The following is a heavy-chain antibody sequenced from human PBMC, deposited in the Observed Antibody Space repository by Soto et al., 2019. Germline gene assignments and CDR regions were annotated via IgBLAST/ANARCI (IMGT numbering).Heavy chain of an antibody. D-gene: IGHD2-15*01. CDR2: VSFDGSNE. Sequence: PGGSLRLSYAASGFTFSGFAIHWVRQAPGKGLEWVSTVSFDGSNEYYADSVKGRFTISRDNSKNTLSLQMNSLRAEDTAVYYFARDQRYCSGGTCYSGHAFDISGQGTMVTVSS. CDR1: GFTFSGFA. CDR3: ARDQRYCSGGTCYSGHAFDI. J-gene: IGHJ3*02. V-gene: IGHV3-30-3*01.